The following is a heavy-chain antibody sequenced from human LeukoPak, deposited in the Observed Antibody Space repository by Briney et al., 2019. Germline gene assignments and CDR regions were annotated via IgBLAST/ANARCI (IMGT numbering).Heavy chain of an antibody. CDR3: AKDAYGSSYYYYYYFYMDV. Sequence: GGSLRLSCAASGITFSSYAMTWVRQAPGKGLEWVSAISGSGGDTYYTASVKGRFTISRDNSKNTLYLQMNSLRAEDTAVYYCAKDAYGSSYYYYYYFYMDVWGKGTTVTVSS. CDR2: ISGSGGDT. V-gene: IGHV3-23*01. D-gene: IGHD6-6*01. J-gene: IGHJ6*03. CDR1: GITFSSYA.